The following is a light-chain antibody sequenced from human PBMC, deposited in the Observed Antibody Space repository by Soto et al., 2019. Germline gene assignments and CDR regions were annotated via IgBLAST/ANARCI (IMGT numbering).Light chain of an antibody. Sequence: QSALTQPASVSGSPGQSITISCTGTSSDVGGYNYVSWYQQHPGKAPKLMIYEVSNRPSGVSNRFSGSKSGNTASLTISVLHAEDEADYYCSSYTSSSTLVFGTGTKLTVL. V-gene: IGLV2-14*01. J-gene: IGLJ1*01. CDR3: SSYTSSSTLV. CDR1: SSDVGGYNY. CDR2: EVS.